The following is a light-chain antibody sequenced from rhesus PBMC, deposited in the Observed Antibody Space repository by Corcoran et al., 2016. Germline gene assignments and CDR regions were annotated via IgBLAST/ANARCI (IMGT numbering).Light chain of an antibody. CDR1: QSVGSY. V-gene: IGKV3-24*04. J-gene: IGKJ1*01. CDR2: GAH. Sequence: ETVVTQSPATLALSPGERATLSCRASQSVGSYLAWYQQKPGQAPRPLIYGAHSRATGIPDRFRWRGSGTDVHFPISSLEPEDVGVYYCQQSRYLWTFGQGTKVGIK. CDR3: QQSRYLWT.